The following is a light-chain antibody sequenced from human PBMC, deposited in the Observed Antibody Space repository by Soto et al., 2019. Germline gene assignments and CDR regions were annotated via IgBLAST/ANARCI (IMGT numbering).Light chain of an antibody. CDR1: QSISRY. Sequence: DIQMTQFPSSLSASVGDRVTITCRASQSISRYLNWYQQRPGKAPNLLIYSASSLQSGVPSRFSGSGSGTDFTLTISSQQPEDFATYYCQQSYSTPPVTFGPLTTVDI. J-gene: IGKJ3*01. V-gene: IGKV1-39*01. CDR3: QQSYSTPPVT. CDR2: SAS.